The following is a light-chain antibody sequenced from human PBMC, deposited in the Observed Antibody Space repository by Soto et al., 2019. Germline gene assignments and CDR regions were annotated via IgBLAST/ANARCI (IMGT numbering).Light chain of an antibody. V-gene: IGKV3-11*01. CDR3: QQRSNWPWT. CDR1: QSVSSN. CDR2: DAS. J-gene: IGKJ1*01. Sequence: EIVMTQSPATLSVSPGERATLSCRASQSVSSNLAWYQQKPGQAPSLLIYDASTRATGIPARFSGSGSGTDFTLTISSLEPEDFAVYYCQQRSNWPWTFGQGTKVDI.